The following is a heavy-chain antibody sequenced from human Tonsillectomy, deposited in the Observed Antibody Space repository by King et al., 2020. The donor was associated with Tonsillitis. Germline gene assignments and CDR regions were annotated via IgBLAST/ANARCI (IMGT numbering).Heavy chain of an antibody. D-gene: IGHD3-10*01. CDR1: GFTFSSYA. CDR3: AKDKPPALHGSGRYWDY. J-gene: IGHJ4*02. CDR2: ISGSGDST. Sequence: VQLVESGGGLVQPGGSLRLSCAASGFTFSSYAMSWVRQAPGKGLEWVSAISGSGDSTYYVDSVKGRFTISRDNSKNTLYLQMNSLRAEDTAVYYCAKDKPPALHGSGRYWDYWGQGTLVTVSS. V-gene: IGHV3-23*04.